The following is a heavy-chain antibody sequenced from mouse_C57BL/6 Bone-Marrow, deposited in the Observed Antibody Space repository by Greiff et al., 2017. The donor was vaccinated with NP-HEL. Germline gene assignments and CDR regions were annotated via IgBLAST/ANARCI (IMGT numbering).Heavy chain of an antibody. V-gene: IGHV1-19*01. CDR1: GYTFTDYY. D-gene: IGHD2-4*01. CDR3: ARGGVYYDYDDFAY. CDR2: INPYNGGT. Sequence: VQLQQSGPVLVKPGASVKMSCKASGYTFTDYYMNWVKQSHGKSLEWIGVINPYNGGTSYNQKFKGKATLTVDKSSSTAYMELNSLTSEDSAVYYCARGGVYYDYDDFAYWGQGTLVTVSA. J-gene: IGHJ3*01.